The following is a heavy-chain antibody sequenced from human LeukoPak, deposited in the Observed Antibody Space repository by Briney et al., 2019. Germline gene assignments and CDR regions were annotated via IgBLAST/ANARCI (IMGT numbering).Heavy chain of an antibody. CDR3: AKDGGSSSWYVGYYYYGMDV. D-gene: IGHD6-13*01. Sequence: GGSLRLSCAASGFTFSSYGMHRVRQAPGKGLEWVAVISYDGSNKYYADSVKGRFTISRDNSKNTLYLQMNSLRAEDTAVYYCAKDGGSSSWYVGYYYYGMDVWGQGTTVTVSS. CDR1: GFTFSSYG. V-gene: IGHV3-30*18. CDR2: ISYDGSNK. J-gene: IGHJ6*02.